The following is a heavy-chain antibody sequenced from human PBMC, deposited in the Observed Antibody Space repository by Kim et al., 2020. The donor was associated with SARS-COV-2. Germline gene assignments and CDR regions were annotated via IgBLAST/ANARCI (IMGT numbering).Heavy chain of an antibody. Sequence: AQKFQGRVTITADKSTSTAYMELSSLRSEDTAVYYCARVKGYYDSSGYLFWGQGTLVTVSS. D-gene: IGHD3-22*01. J-gene: IGHJ4*02. CDR3: ARVKGYYDSSGYLF. V-gene: IGHV1-69*04.